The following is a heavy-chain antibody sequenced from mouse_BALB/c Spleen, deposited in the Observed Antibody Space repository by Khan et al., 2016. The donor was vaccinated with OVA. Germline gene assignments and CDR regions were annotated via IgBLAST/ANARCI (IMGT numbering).Heavy chain of an antibody. CDR3: ASHLTWSFVY. D-gene: IGHD1-3*01. CDR1: GFTFSNYS. J-gene: IGHJ3*01. Sequence: EVELVESGGDLVKPGGSLKLSCAASGFTFSNYSMSWVRQTPDKRLEWVTTISSVGDYTYYPDSVKGRFTISRDNAKNTLYLQMSSLKSEDTAMYYCASHLTWSFVYWGQGTLVTVSA. CDR2: ISSVGDYT. V-gene: IGHV5-6*01.